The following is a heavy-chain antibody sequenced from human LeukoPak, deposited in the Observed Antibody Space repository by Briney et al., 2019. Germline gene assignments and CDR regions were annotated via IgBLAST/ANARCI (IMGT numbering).Heavy chain of an antibody. J-gene: IGHJ4*02. CDR3: ARDSRYSGYDSNSFDY. Sequence: PGGSLRLSCAASGFSFSTYSMNWVRQAPGKGLEWVSYITSSSSTIYYADSVMGRFTISRDNAKNSLYLQMNSLRAEDTAVYYCARDSRYSGYDSNSFDYWGQGTLVTVSS. D-gene: IGHD5-12*01. CDR2: ITSSSSTI. V-gene: IGHV3-48*01. CDR1: GFSFSTYS.